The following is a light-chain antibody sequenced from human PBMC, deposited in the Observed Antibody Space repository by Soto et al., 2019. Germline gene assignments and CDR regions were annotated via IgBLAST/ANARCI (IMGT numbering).Light chain of an antibody. V-gene: IGKV1-9*01. CDR3: QHYNTYST. CDR2: AAS. CDR1: QAISTY. Sequence: DIQFTQSPSLLSASVGDRVTITCRASQAISTYLAWYQQASGKAPKLLISAASTLQRGVPSRFSGSGSGTEFTLTISSLQPDDFATYYCQHYNTYSTFGQGTKADIK. J-gene: IGKJ1*01.